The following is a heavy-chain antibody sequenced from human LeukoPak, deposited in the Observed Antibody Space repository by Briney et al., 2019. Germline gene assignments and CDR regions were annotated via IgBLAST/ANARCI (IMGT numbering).Heavy chain of an antibody. CDR2: INPNSGGT. CDR1: GYTFTGYY. V-gene: IGHV1-2*06. J-gene: IGHJ4*02. D-gene: IGHD3-3*01. CDR3: ARSGDYDFWSGYFGY. Sequence: ASVKVSCKASGYTFTGYYMHWVRQAPGQGLKWMGRINPNSGGTNYAQKFQGRVTMIRDTSISTAYMELSRLRSDDTAVYYCARSGDYDFWSGYFGYWGQGTLVTVSS.